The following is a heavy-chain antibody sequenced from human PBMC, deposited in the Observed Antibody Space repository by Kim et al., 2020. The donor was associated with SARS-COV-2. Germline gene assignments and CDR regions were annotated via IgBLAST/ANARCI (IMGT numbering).Heavy chain of an antibody. J-gene: IGHJ6*02. CDR2: INHSGST. V-gene: IGHV4-34*01. CDR3: ARTNSGSTYYYGMDV. CDR1: GGSFSGYY. Sequence: SETLSLTCAVYGGSFSGYYWSWIRQPPGKGLEWIGEINHSGSTNYNPSLKSRVTISVDTSKNQFSLKLSSVTAADTAVYYCARTNSGSTYYYGMDVWGQGTTVTVSS. D-gene: IGHD1-26*01.